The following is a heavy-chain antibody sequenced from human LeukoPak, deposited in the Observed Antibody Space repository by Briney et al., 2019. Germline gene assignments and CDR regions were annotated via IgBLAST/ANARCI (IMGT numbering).Heavy chain of an antibody. Sequence: SETLSLTCTVSGGSISSSSYYWGWIRQPPGKGLEWIGSIYYSGSTYYNPSLKSRVTISVDTSKNQFSLKLSSVTAADTAVYYCARHRNAILYYFDYWGQGTLVTVSS. J-gene: IGHJ4*02. CDR2: IYYSGST. CDR3: ARHRNAILYYFDY. V-gene: IGHV4-39*01. CDR1: GGSISSSSYY.